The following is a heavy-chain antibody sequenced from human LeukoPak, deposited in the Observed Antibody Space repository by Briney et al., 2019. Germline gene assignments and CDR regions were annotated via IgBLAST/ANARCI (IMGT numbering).Heavy chain of an antibody. CDR1: GFTFSSYA. CDR3: AKGNNSLSYNFDY. J-gene: IGHJ4*02. Sequence: GGSLRLSCTASGFTFSSYAMHWVRQAPGKGLEYVSSISSIGGSTYYADSVKGRFTISRDNNKNSVFLHMNSLRIEDTAFYYCAKGNNSLSYNFDYWGQGALVTVSS. CDR2: ISSIGGST. D-gene: IGHD2/OR15-2a*01. V-gene: IGHV3-64*04.